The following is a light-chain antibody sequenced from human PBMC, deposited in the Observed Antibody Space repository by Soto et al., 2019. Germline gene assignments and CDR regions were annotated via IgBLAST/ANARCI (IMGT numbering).Light chain of an antibody. V-gene: IGKV1-33*01. Sequence: DIQMTQSPSSLSASVGDRVTITCQASQDISNYLNWYQQKPGKAPKLLIYGASNLETVVPSRISGSRTRTDFTFTIISLHVEDIDSRYLQQYYNLAAWFGQGTVVEIK. J-gene: IGKJ1*01. CDR1: QDISNY. CDR2: GAS. CDR3: QQYYNLAAW.